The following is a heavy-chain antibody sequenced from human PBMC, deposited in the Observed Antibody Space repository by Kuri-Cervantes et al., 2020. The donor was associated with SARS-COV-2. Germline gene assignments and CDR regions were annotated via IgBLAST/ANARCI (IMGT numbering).Heavy chain of an antibody. CDR1: GFTFSSYA. J-gene: IGHJ4*02. V-gene: IGHV3-23*01. D-gene: IGHD2-8*01. Sequence: GESLKISCAASGFTFSSYAMSWVRQAPGKGLEWVSAISGSGGSTYYADSVKGRFTISRDNSKNTLYLQMNSLRAEDTAVYYCARVMMYGGFLGRPWAYWGQGTLVTVSS. CDR2: ISGSGGST. CDR3: ARVMMYGGFLGRPWAY.